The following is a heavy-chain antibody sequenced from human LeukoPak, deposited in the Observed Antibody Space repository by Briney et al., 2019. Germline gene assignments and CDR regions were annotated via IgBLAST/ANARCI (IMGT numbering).Heavy chain of an antibody. CDR1: GFTFSSYS. CDR3: AGDPGSGIQLWFFWY. D-gene: IGHD5-18*01. Sequence: GGSLRLSCAASGFTFSSYSMNWVRQAPGKGLEWVSPISSSSSYIYYADSVKGRFTISRDNAKNSLYLQMNSLRAEDTAVYYCAGDPGSGIQLWFFWYWGQGTLVTVSS. CDR2: ISSSSSYI. V-gene: IGHV3-21*01. J-gene: IGHJ4*02.